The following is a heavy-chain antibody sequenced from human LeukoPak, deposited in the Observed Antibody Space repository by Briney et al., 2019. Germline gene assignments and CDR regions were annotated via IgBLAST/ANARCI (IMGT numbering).Heavy chain of an antibody. CDR2: ISPTDGVT. V-gene: IGHV1-2*02. J-gene: IGHJ4*02. Sequence: ASVKVSCKTSGYTFSDNYIHWVRQAPGQGLEWVGWISPTDGVTRSAQIFQGRVALTRDTSIRTAYMELTRLRSDDTAVYYCVRDGLNWDYDYRGPGTLVAVSS. CDR1: GYTFSDNY. D-gene: IGHD1-7*01. CDR3: VRDGLNWDYDY.